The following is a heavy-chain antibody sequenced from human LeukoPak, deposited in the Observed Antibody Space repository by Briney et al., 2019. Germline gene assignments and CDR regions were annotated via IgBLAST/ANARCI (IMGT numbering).Heavy chain of an antibody. J-gene: IGHJ6*03. D-gene: IGHD1-26*01. CDR3: ASYSGSYRPAWDYYYYMDV. CDR2: IYYSGST. Sequence: PSETLSLTCTVSGGSISSYYWSWIRQPPGKGLEWIGYIYYSGSTNYNPSLKSRVTISVDTSKNQFSLKLSSVTAADTAVYYCASYSGSYRPAWDYYYYMDVWGKGTTVTISS. CDR1: GGSISSYY. V-gene: IGHV4-59*01.